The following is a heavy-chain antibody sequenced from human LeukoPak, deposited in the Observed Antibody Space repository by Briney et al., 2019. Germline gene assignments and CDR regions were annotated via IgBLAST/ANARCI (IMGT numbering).Heavy chain of an antibody. V-gene: IGHV4-30-4*01. CDR3: ARVGVDDYGDY. D-gene: IGHD3-10*01. Sequence: SQTLSLTCTVSGGSISSGDYYWSWIRQPPGKGLEWIGYIYYSGSTYFNPSLKSRVTISVDTSKNQFSLKLSSVTAADTAVYYCARVGVDDYGDYWGQGTLVTVSS. CDR1: GGSISSGDYY. CDR2: IYYSGST. J-gene: IGHJ4*02.